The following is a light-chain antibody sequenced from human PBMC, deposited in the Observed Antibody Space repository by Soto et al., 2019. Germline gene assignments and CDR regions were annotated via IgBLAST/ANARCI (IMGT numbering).Light chain of an antibody. Sequence: DIQMAQSPSSLSASDGDRVTITCRAGQNIAKYLNWYQQKPGKAPLLLIYETSKLEIGVPSRFAGSGSGTDFTLTISSLQPEDFATYYCQETYSKPPTFGGGTKVDIK. V-gene: IGKV1-39*01. CDR1: QNIAKY. CDR3: QETYSKPPT. J-gene: IGKJ4*01. CDR2: ETS.